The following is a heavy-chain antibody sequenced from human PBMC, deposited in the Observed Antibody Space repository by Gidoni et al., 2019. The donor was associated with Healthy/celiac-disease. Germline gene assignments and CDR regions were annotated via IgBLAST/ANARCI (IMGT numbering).Heavy chain of an antibody. CDR3: ATYSKSGYSYGDSFDY. V-gene: IGHV4-34*01. Sequence: GLEWIGEINHSGSTNYNPSLKSRVTISVDTSKNQFSLKLSSVTAADTAVYYCATYSKSGYSYGDSFDYWGQGTLVTVSS. D-gene: IGHD5-18*01. J-gene: IGHJ4*02. CDR2: INHSGST.